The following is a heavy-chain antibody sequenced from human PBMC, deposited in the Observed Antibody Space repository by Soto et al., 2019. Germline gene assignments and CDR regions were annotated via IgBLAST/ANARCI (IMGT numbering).Heavy chain of an antibody. CDR2: ISGSGGST. Sequence: RLSCAASGFTFSSYAMSWVRQAPGKGLEWVSAISGSGGSTYYADSVKGRFTISRDSSKNTLYLQMNSLRAEDTAVYYCAKDRLLTYYYDSSGYYHDAFDIWGQGTMVTVSS. CDR1: GFTFSSYA. V-gene: IGHV3-23*01. J-gene: IGHJ3*02. D-gene: IGHD3-22*01. CDR3: AKDRLLTYYYDSSGYYHDAFDI.